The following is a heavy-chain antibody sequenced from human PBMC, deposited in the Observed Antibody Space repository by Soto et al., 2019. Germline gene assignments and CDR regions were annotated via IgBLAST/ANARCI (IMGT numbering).Heavy chain of an antibody. CDR1: GGTFSSYA. CDR3: ARSSMDCDYVRARTFPYGMDV. Sequence: QVQLVQSGAEVKKPGSSVKVSCKASGGTFSSYAISWVRQAPGQGLEWMGGIIPIFGTANYAQKFQGRVTSTADESTSTAYMELSSLRSEDTAVYYCARSSMDCDYVRARTFPYGMDVWGQGTTVTVSS. D-gene: IGHD3-10*02. V-gene: IGHV1-69*01. CDR2: IIPIFGTA. J-gene: IGHJ6*02.